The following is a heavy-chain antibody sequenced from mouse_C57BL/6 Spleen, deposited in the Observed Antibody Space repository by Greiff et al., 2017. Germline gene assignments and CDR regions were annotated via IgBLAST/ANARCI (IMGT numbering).Heavy chain of an antibody. CDR3: ARIAGTGFAY. J-gene: IGHJ3*01. D-gene: IGHD3-3*01. CDR1: GFSLSTFGMG. V-gene: IGHV8-8*01. CDR2: IWWDDDK. Sequence: QVTLKVSGPGILQPSQTLSLTCSFSGFSLSTFGMGVGWIRQPSGKGLEWLAHIWWDDDKYYNPALKSRLTISKDTSKNLVFLKIANVDTADTATYYCARIAGTGFAYWGQGTLVTVSA.